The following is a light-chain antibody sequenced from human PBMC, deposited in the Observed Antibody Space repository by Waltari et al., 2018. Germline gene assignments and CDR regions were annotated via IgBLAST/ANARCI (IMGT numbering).Light chain of an antibody. Sequence: DIQMTQSPSSLSASVGVRVTITCRASQRISGYLNWYQQKPGKAPNLLIYTASTLQSGVPSRFSGSGSGTDFTLTISSLQPEDFATYYCQQSYSTPRTFGQGTKVEIK. CDR1: QRISGY. V-gene: IGKV1-39*01. CDR3: QQSYSTPRT. J-gene: IGKJ1*01. CDR2: TAS.